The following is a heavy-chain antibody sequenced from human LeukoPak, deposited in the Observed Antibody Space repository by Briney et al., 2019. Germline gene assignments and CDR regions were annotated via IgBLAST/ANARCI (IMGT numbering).Heavy chain of an antibody. J-gene: IGHJ4*02. Sequence: SETLSLTCTVSGGSFSSGSYYWSWLRQPPGTGLEWIGYIYYSGSTNYNPSLKSRVTISVDTSKNQFSLKLSSVTAADTAVYYCAREMEDSSSWYFDWGQGTLVTVSS. CDR2: IYYSGST. CDR1: GGSFSSGSYY. V-gene: IGHV4-61*01. CDR3: AREMEDSSSWYFD. D-gene: IGHD6-13*01.